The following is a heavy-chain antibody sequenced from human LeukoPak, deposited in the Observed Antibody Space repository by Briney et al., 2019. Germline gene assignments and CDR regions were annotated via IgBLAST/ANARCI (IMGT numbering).Heavy chain of an antibody. CDR2: IGTAGDT. CDR1: GFTFSSYD. CDR3: ARGDMVRGVIMAFDP. V-gene: IGHV3-13*01. D-gene: IGHD3-10*01. Sequence: GGSLRLSCAASGFTFSSYDMHWVRQATGKGLEWVSAIGTAGDTYYPGSVKGRFTISRENAKNSLYLQMSSLRAEDTAVYYCARGDMVRGVIMAFDPWGQGTLVTVSS. J-gene: IGHJ5*02.